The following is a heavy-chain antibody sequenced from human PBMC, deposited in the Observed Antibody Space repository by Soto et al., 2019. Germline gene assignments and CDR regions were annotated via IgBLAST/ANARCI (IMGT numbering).Heavy chain of an antibody. CDR2: IYSGGST. CDR1: GFTVSDNY. J-gene: IGHJ6*02. V-gene: IGHV3-53*02. D-gene: IGHD2-2*01. Sequence: EVQLVVTGGGLIQPGGSLRLSCAASGFTVSDNYMSWVRQAPGKGLEWVSVIYSGGSTYYADSVKGRFTISRDNSRNTVYLQMNSLRAEDTAVYYCARGGYCSSTSCYGRYGMDVWGQGTTVTVSS. CDR3: ARGGYCSSTSCYGRYGMDV.